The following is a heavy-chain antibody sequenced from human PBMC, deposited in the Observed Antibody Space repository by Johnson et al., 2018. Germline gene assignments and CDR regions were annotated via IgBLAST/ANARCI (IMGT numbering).Heavy chain of an antibody. CDR2: ISWNSVKI. Sequence: VQLVESGGGLVQPGRSLRLSCVASGFTFEDYAMHWVRQVPGKGLEWVSGISWNSVKIGYADSVEGRFTISRDSAKKSLYLQMNNLKAEDTALYYCAKDMVRGVYYYYYYMDCWGKGTTVTVSS. CDR1: GFTFEDYA. J-gene: IGHJ6*03. D-gene: IGHD3-10*01. CDR3: AKDMVRGVYYYYYYMDC. V-gene: IGHV3-9*01.